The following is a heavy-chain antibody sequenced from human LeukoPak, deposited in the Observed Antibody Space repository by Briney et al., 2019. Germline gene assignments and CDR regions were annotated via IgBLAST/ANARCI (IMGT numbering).Heavy chain of an antibody. CDR3: ARETIFGHQNWFDP. D-gene: IGHD3-3*01. V-gene: IGHV1-69*13. Sequence: SVKVSCKASGGTFSSYAISWVRQAPGQGLEWMGGIIPIFGTANYAQKFQGRVTITADESTSTAYMELSSLRSEDTAVYYCARETIFGHQNWFDPWGQGALVTVSS. CDR1: GGTFSSYA. CDR2: IIPIFGTA. J-gene: IGHJ5*02.